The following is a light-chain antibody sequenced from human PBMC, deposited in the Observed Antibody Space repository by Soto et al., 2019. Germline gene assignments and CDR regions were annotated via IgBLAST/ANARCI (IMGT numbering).Light chain of an antibody. V-gene: IGLV2-14*01. CDR1: SSDVGGYNY. J-gene: IGLJ1*01. CDR2: EVS. Sequence: SSLTQRASVSGPPGQSITISCTGNSSDVGGYNYVSWYQQHPGKAPKLMIYEVSNQPSGVSNRFSGSKSGKTASLTISGLQAEDEADYYCSSYTSSSTLDVFGTGTKVTVL. CDR3: SSYTSSSTLDV.